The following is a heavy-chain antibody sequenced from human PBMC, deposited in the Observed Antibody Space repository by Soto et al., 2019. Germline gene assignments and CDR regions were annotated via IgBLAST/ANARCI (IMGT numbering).Heavy chain of an antibody. V-gene: IGHV3-48*01. CDR2: ISSSSSTI. D-gene: IGHD1-20*01. Sequence: GGSLRLSCAASGFTFSSYSMNWVRQAPGKGLEWVSYISSSSSTIYYADSVKGRFTISRDNAKNSLYLEMNSLKSEDTALYYCVKYKYNWNSTRTGYFFYGMDVWGQGTTVTVSS. CDR1: GFTFSSYS. CDR3: VKYKYNWNSTRTGYFFYGMDV. J-gene: IGHJ6*02.